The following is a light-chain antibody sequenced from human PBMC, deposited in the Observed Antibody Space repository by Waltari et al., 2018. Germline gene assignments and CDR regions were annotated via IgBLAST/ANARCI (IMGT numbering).Light chain of an antibody. Sequence: QSVLTQPPSASGTPGQRVTISCSGSSPNLGSNYVHWYQQLPGTAPKLLIYRNNQRPSGVPDRFSGSKSGTSASLAISGLRSEDEADYYCAAWDDSLSGYVFGTGTKVTVL. J-gene: IGLJ1*01. CDR2: RNN. V-gene: IGLV1-47*01. CDR1: SPNLGSNY. CDR3: AAWDDSLSGYV.